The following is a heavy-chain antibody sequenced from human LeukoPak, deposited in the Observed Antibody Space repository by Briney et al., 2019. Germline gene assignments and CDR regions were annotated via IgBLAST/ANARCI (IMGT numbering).Heavy chain of an antibody. CDR1: GFTFSSYG. J-gene: IGHJ6*02. D-gene: IGHD2-21*01. CDR3: ARCRKILWGYGMDV. CDR2: IWYDGSNK. Sequence: GGSLRLSCAASGFTFSSYGMHWVRQAPGKGLEWVAVIWYDGSNKYYADSVKGRFTISRDNSKNTLYLQMNSLRAEDTPVYYCARCRKILWGYGMDVWGQGTTVTVSS. V-gene: IGHV3-33*01.